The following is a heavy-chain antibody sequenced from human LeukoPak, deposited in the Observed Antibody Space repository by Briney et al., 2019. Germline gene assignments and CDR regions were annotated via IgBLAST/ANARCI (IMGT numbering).Heavy chain of an antibody. J-gene: IGHJ4*02. CDR2: IIPIFGTA. CDR1: GGTFSNYG. CDR3: ARGSCSSGYYCPQYFDY. D-gene: IGHD3-22*01. V-gene: IGHV1-69*13. Sequence: SVKVSCKASGGTFSNYGISWVRQAPGQGLEWMGEIIPIFGTAHYTQKFQGRVTITADESTTTAYMELSSLRSEDTAVYYCARGSCSSGYYCPQYFDYWGQGTLVTVSS.